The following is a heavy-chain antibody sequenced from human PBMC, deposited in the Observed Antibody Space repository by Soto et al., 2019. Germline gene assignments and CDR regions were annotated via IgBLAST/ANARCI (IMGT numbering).Heavy chain of an antibody. Sequence: ASVKVSCKASGYTFTSYGISWVRQAPGQGLEWMGWISAYNDDTKYAQKLQGRVFMTTDTPTKTAHLDLRSLRSDDTAVYYCARGGYYDSSGSRDYHYYGMDVWGQGTTVTV. D-gene: IGHD3-22*01. CDR2: ISAYNDDT. CDR1: GYTFTSYG. CDR3: ARGGYYDSSGSRDYHYYGMDV. J-gene: IGHJ6*02. V-gene: IGHV1-18*01.